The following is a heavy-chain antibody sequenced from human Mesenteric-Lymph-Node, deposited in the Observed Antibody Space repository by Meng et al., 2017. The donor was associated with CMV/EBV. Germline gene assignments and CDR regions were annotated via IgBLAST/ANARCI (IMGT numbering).Heavy chain of an antibody. V-gene: IGHV3-9*01. Sequence: GGSLRLSCAASGFTFDAYAMHWVRQAPGKGLEWVSGISWNSDIIAYADSVKGRFTISRDNATNSLYLQMNSLRAVDTALYYCAKDFGWYHVGFDIWGQGTMVTVSS. CDR1: GFTFDAYA. CDR2: ISWNSDII. D-gene: IGHD6-19*01. J-gene: IGHJ3*02. CDR3: AKDFGWYHVGFDI.